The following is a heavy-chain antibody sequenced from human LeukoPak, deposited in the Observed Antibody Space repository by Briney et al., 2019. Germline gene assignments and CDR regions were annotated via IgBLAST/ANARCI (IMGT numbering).Heavy chain of an antibody. CDR2: INPNSGGT. V-gene: IGHV1-2*02. J-gene: IGHJ4*02. CDR3: ARDLDGSGSPSDY. D-gene: IGHD3-10*01. CDR1: GYTFTGYY. Sequence: GASVKVSCKASGYTFTGYYMHWVRQAPGQGLEWMGWINPNSGGTNYAQKFQGRVTMTRDTSISTAYMELSRLRSDGTAVYYCARDLDGSGSPSDYWGQGTLVTVSS.